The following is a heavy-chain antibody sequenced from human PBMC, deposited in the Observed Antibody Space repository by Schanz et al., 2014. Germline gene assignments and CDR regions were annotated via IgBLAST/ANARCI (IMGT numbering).Heavy chain of an antibody. CDR3: ARDGEAAAGCDY. V-gene: IGHV1-69*08. CDR2: IIPILDKT. Sequence: QVQLVQSGAEVKKPGSSVKVSCKASGGTFSSSTLTWVRQAPGQGLEWMGRIIPILDKTNYAQKFQGRVTMTADKSTSTAYMELSGLRSGDTAVYYCARDGEAAAGCDYWGQGTLVTVSS. CDR1: GGTFSSST. J-gene: IGHJ4*02. D-gene: IGHD6-13*01.